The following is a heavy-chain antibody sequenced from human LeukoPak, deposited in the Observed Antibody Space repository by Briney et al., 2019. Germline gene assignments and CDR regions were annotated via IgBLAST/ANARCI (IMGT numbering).Heavy chain of an antibody. D-gene: IGHD2-15*01. CDR2: IKQDGSEK. Sequence: PGGSLRLSCAASGFTFSSYAMNWVRQAPGKGLEWVARIKQDGSEKSYVESVKGRFTISRDNAKNSLYLQMGSLRAEDTAVYYCAREGFCSGGICSYDNWGQGTLVTVSS. J-gene: IGHJ4*02. CDR3: AREGFCSGGICSYDN. V-gene: IGHV3-7*01. CDR1: GFTFSSYA.